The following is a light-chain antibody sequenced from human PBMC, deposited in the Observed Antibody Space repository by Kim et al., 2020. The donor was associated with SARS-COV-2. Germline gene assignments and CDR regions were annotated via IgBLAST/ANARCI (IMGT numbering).Light chain of an antibody. CDR3: QAWDSSTGV. Sequence: VSPGQKASITGSGDKLGNKYACWYQQKPGQSPVLVIYQDSKRPSGIPERFSGSNSGNTATLTISGTQAMDEADYYCQAWDSSTGVFGGGTQLTVL. CDR1: KLGNKY. CDR2: QDS. V-gene: IGLV3-1*01. J-gene: IGLJ3*02.